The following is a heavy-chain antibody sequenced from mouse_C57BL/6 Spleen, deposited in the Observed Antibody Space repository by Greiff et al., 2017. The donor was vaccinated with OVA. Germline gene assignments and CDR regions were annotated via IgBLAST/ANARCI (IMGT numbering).Heavy chain of an antibody. CDR1: GFTFSSYG. V-gene: IGHV5-6*02. J-gene: IGHJ1*03. Sequence: EVKLVESGGDLVKPGGSLKLSCAASGFTFSSYGMSWVRQTPDKRLEWVATISSGGSYTYYPDSVKGRFTISIDNAKNTLYLQMSSLKSEDTAMDYCARRGVYWYFDVWGTGTTVTVSS. CDR2: ISSGGSYT. CDR3: ARRGVYWYFDV.